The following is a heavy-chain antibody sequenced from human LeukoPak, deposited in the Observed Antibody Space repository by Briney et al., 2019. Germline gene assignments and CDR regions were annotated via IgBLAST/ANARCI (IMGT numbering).Heavy chain of an antibody. D-gene: IGHD3-22*01. CDR2: ISSNSSYI. V-gene: IGHV3-21*01. CDR1: GFTFSSYS. Sequence: GGSLRLSCAASGFTFSSYSMNWVRQAPGKGLEWVSSISSNSSYIYYADSVKGRFTISRDNAKNSLYLQMNSLRAEDTAVYYCARDMGYYDSSGSFDYWGQGTLVTVSS. CDR3: ARDMGYYDSSGSFDY. J-gene: IGHJ4*02.